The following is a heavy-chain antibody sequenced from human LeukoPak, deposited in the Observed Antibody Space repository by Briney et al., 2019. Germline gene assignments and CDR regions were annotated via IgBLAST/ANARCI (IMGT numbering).Heavy chain of an antibody. CDR1: GFTFSSYW. Sequence: GSLRLSCAASGFTFSSYWMSWIRQPPGKGLEWIGYIYYSGSTNYNPSPKSRVTISVDTSKNQFSLKLSSVTAADTAVYYCARDVHKGGLRLGFDLWGRGTLVTVSS. CDR3: ARDVHKGGLRLGFDL. CDR2: IYYSGST. D-gene: IGHD5-12*01. J-gene: IGHJ2*01. V-gene: IGHV4-59*13.